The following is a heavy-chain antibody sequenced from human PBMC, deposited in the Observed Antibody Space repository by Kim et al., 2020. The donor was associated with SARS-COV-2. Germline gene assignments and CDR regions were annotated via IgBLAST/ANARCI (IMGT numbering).Heavy chain of an antibody. V-gene: IGHV3-30*04. CDR2: ISYDGSNK. CDR1: GFTFSSYA. Sequence: GGSLRLSCAASGFTFSSYAMHWVRQAPGKGLEWVAVISYDGSNKYYADSVKGRFTISRDNSKNTLYLQMNSLRAEDTAVYYCARGIRITMVRGPADVWGQGTTVTVSS. D-gene: IGHD3-10*01. J-gene: IGHJ6*02. CDR3: ARGIRITMVRGPADV.